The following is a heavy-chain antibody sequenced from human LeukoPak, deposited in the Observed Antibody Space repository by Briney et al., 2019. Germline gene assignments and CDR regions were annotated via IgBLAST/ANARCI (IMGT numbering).Heavy chain of an antibody. J-gene: IGHJ4*02. V-gene: IGHV1-18*01. CDR1: GYTFTSYG. D-gene: IGHD2-15*01. CDR3: ARSECRYCSGGSYDY. Sequence: ASVTVSFKASGYTFTSYGISWVRQAPGQGLEWMGWISAYNGNTNYAQKLQGRVTMTTDTSTSTAYMELRSLRSDDTAVYYCARSECRYCSGGSYDYWGQGTLVTVS. CDR2: ISAYNGNT.